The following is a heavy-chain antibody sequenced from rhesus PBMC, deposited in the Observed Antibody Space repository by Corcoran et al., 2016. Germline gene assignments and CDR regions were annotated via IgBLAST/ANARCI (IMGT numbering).Heavy chain of an antibody. CDR2: ISGSSGST. CDR1: GGSVSSSDW. CDR3: ARGGTVTFFDY. J-gene: IGHJ4*01. V-gene: IGHV4-65*01. D-gene: IGHD4-23*01. Sequence: QVQLQESGPGLVKPSETLSLTSAVSGGSVSSSDWWSWIRQPPGKGLEWIGYISGSSGSTYYNPSLQSRVTILTDTSKNPFSLKLSSVTAADTTVYYCARGGTVTFFDYWGQGVLVTVSS.